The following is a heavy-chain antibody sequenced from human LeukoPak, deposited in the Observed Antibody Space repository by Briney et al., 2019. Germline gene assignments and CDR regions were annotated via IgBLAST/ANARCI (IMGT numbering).Heavy chain of an antibody. Sequence: VKVSCKASGGTFSSYAISWVRQAPGQGLEWMGRIIPILGIANYAQKFQGRVTITADKSTSTAYMELSSLRSEDTAVYYCARKALERYSGYDGSEDYWGQGTLVTVSS. V-gene: IGHV1-69*04. J-gene: IGHJ4*02. CDR1: GGTFSSYA. CDR2: IIPILGIA. CDR3: ARKALERYSGYDGSEDY. D-gene: IGHD5-12*01.